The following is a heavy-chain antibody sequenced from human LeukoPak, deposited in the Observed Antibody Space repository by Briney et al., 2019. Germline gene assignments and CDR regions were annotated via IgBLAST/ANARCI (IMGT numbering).Heavy chain of an antibody. CDR1: GGSISTYH. Sequence: SETLSLTCTVSGGSISTYHWSWIRQPPGKGLEWIGYIYYSESTDYNPSLKGRVTISVDTSKNQLSLKLNSATAADTAVYYCARGVIIPASYYMDVWGKGTTVTVSS. CDR3: ARGVIIPASYYMDV. V-gene: IGHV4-59*01. J-gene: IGHJ6*03. CDR2: IYYSEST. D-gene: IGHD2-21*01.